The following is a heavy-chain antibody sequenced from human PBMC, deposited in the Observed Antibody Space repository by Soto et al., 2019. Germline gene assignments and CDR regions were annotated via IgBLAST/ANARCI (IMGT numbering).Heavy chain of an antibody. Sequence: GGSLRLSCAASGFTFRSYAMHWVRQAPGKGLEWVATISYNENKRYYTDSVKGRFTISRDNAKNSLYLQMNSLRAEDTALYYCAKEFFYGMDVWGQGTTVTVSS. J-gene: IGHJ6*02. CDR3: AKEFFYGMDV. CDR2: ISYNENKR. CDR1: GFTFRSYA. V-gene: IGHV3-30-3*01.